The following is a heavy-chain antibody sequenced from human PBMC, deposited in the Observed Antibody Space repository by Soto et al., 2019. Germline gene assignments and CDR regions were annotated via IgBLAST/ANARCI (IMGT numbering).Heavy chain of an antibody. D-gene: IGHD4-17*01. CDR1: GFTFSTYA. Sequence: QVHLVESGGGVVQPGRSLRLSCAASGFTFSTYAMHWVRQAPGKGLEWVAGISYDGNNKDYADSVKGRFTISRDNSKNTVYLQMSSLRGEDTAMHHCVQGLTTVGPLDSWGQGTLVTVSS. CDR2: ISYDGNNK. CDR3: VQGLTTVGPLDS. V-gene: IGHV3-30*04. J-gene: IGHJ4*02.